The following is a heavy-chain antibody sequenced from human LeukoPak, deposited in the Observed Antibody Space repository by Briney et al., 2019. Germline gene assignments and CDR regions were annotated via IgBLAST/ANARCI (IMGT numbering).Heavy chain of an antibody. Sequence: SETLSLTCTVSGGSMNSYYWSWIRQPPGKGLEWIGYIYYSGSTNYNPALNSRVTISVDTSKNQFSLKLSSVTAADTAVYYCARWGYGGNSGFDYWGQGTLVTVSS. D-gene: IGHD4-23*01. V-gene: IGHV4-59*12. CDR3: ARWGYGGNSGFDY. CDR2: IYYSGST. CDR1: GGSMNSYY. J-gene: IGHJ4*02.